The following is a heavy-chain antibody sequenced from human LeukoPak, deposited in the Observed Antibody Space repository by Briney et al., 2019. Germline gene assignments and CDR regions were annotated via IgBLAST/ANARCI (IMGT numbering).Heavy chain of an antibody. J-gene: IGHJ4*02. CDR2: IYWNDDK. Sequence: SGPALVKPTQTLTLTCTFSGFSLITSGMCVSWIRQPPGKALEWLALIYWNDDKRYSPSLKSRLTITKDTSKNQVVLTMTNMDPVDTATYYCAHRRHDILTGYLNYFDYWGQGTLVTVSS. CDR1: GFSLITSGMC. CDR3: AHRRHDILTGYLNYFDY. D-gene: IGHD3-9*01. V-gene: IGHV2-5*08.